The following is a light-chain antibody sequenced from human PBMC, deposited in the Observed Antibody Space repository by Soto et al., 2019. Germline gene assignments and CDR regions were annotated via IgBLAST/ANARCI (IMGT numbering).Light chain of an antibody. CDR2: GAS. Sequence: DIQLTPFPSFLSASLGDRVTITCRASQGISSYLAWFQQKPGRAPNLLIYGASTLQSGVPSRFRGSGSGTDFTLTISNLQPEDFETYYCQQLNAYPLTFGQGTRLEIK. CDR3: QQLNAYPLT. CDR1: QGISSY. V-gene: IGKV1-9*01. J-gene: IGKJ5*01.